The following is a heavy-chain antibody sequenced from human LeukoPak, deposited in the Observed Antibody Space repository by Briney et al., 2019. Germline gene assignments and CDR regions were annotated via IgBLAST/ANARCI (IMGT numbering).Heavy chain of an antibody. CDR3: AREKGYYGSGSYADY. Sequence: QPGGSLRLSCAASGFTFSNYEMNWVPQAPGKGLEWVSYISSSGSTIYYADSVKGRFTISRDNAKNSLYLQMNSLRAEDTAVYYCAREKGYYGSGSYADYWGQGTLVTVSS. CDR1: GFTFSNYE. J-gene: IGHJ4*02. CDR2: ISSSGSTI. D-gene: IGHD3-10*01. V-gene: IGHV3-48*03.